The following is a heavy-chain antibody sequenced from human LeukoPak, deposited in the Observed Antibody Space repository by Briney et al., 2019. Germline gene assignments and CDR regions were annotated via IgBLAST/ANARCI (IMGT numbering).Heavy chain of an antibody. Sequence: SETLSLTCTVSGGSISTYYWSWIRQSAGKGLEWIGRIYTSGSTNYNPSLKSRVTMSVDTSKKQFSLKLSSVTAADTAVYYCARNRIAVAGSSYFYYGVEVWGQGTTVTVSS. CDR3: ARNRIAVAGSSYFYYGVEV. V-gene: IGHV4-4*07. J-gene: IGHJ6*02. CDR1: GGSISTYY. CDR2: IYTSGST. D-gene: IGHD6-19*01.